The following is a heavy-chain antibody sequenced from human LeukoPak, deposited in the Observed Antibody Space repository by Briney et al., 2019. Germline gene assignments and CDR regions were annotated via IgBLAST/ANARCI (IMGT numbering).Heavy chain of an antibody. CDR3: ARDHGVVVGWFDP. CDR1: GFTFSSYA. Sequence: PGGSLRLSCAASGFTFSSYAMHWVRQAPGKGLEWVAVISYDGSNKYYADSVKGRFTISRDNSKNTLYLRMNSLRAEDTAVYYCARDHGVVVGWFDPWGQGTLVTVSS. D-gene: IGHD2-21*01. CDR2: ISYDGSNK. J-gene: IGHJ5*02. V-gene: IGHV3-30*04.